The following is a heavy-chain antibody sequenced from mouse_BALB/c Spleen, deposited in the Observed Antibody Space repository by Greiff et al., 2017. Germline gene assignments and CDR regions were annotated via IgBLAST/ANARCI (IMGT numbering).Heavy chain of an antibody. Sequence: VQLQQSGAELVKPGASVKLSCTASGFTITDTYMHWVKQRPEQGLEWIGRIDPANGNTKYDPKFQGKATITADTSSNTAYLQLSSLTSEDTAVYYCARSTTDGYWYFDVWGAGTTVTVSS. J-gene: IGHJ1*01. CDR3: ARSTTDGYWYFDV. CDR1: GFTITDTY. V-gene: IGHV14-3*02. D-gene: IGHD1-1*01. CDR2: IDPANGNT.